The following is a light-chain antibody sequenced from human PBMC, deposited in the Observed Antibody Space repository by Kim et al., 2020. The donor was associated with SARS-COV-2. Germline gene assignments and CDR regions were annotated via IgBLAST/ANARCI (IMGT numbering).Light chain of an antibody. CDR1: KLGDKY. Sequence: GAPGQTASITCAGDKLGDKYACWYQQKPGQSPVLVIYQDSKRPSGIPERFSGSNTGNTATLTISGTQAMDEADYYCQAWDSSTAVFGGGTQLTVL. V-gene: IGLV3-1*01. J-gene: IGLJ3*02. CDR3: QAWDSSTAV. CDR2: QDS.